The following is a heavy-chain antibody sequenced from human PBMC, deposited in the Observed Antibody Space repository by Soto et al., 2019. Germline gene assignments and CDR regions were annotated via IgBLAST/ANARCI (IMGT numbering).Heavy chain of an antibody. CDR2: INHSGST. D-gene: IGHD5-12*01. Sequence: SETLSLTCAVYGGSFSGYYWSWIRQPPGKGLEWIGEINHSGSTNYNPSLKSRVTISVDTSKNQFSLKLSSVTAAETAVYYCARGRGYIVATIMGKDNWFDPWGQGTLVT. CDR3: ARGRGYIVATIMGKDNWFDP. CDR1: GGSFSGYY. J-gene: IGHJ5*02. V-gene: IGHV4-34*01.